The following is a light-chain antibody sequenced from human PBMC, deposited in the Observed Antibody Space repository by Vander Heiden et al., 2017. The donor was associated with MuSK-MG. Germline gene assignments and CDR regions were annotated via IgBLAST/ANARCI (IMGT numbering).Light chain of an antibody. CDR1: QNILSASDNNNC. V-gene: IGKV4-1*01. J-gene: IGKJ4*01. Sequence: DILLPQSPHSRAGSLGERGTIKCTSSQNILSASDNNNCLAWYHQKPGQPPKLLIYWTSTRESGVPDRFTGRGSGTDFTLSISALQGEDVAVYYSQRYDTHGLTFGGGTKVEIK. CDR2: WTS. CDR3: QRYDTHGLT.